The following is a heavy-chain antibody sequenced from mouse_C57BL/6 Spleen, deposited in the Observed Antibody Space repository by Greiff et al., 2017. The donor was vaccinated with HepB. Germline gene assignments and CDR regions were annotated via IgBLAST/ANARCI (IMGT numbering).Heavy chain of an antibody. Sequence: DVKLQESGPELVKPGASVKIPCKASGYTFTDYNMDWVKQSHGKSLEWIGDINPNNGGTIYNQKFKGKATLTVDKSSSTAYMELRSLTSEDTAVYYCARTYGSSYSGYFDVWGIGTTVTVSS. J-gene: IGHJ1*03. CDR2: INPNNGGT. D-gene: IGHD1-1*01. CDR1: GYTFTDYN. V-gene: IGHV1-18*01. CDR3: ARTYGSSYSGYFDV.